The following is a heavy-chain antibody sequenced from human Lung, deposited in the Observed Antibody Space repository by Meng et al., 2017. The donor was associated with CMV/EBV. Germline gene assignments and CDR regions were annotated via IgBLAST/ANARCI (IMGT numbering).Heavy chain of an antibody. CDR2: ISSSGYTI. Sequence: SXVVSRFTFNDFEMSWLRQAPGKGLEWVSYISSSGYTIYYADSVKGRFTISRDNAKNSLHLQMNNLRAEYTAVYYCAGVEYSNSPAHYYYGLDVXGQGXTVTVSS. CDR3: AGVEYSNSPAHYYYGLDV. J-gene: IGHJ6*02. D-gene: IGHD6-6*01. V-gene: IGHV3-48*03. CDR1: RFTFNDFE.